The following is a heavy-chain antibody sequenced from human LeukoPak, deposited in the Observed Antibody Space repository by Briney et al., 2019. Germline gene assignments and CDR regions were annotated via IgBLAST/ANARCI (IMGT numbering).Heavy chain of an antibody. Sequence: GASVKVSCKASGYTFTGYYMHWVRQAPGQGLEWMGWINPNSGGTNYAQKFQGRVTMTRDTSISTAYMELSRLRSDDTAVYYCARDFYDSSVRYPNDYWGQGTPVTVSS. D-gene: IGHD3-22*01. CDR1: GYTFTGYY. CDR3: ARDFYDSSVRYPNDY. CDR2: INPNSGGT. J-gene: IGHJ4*02. V-gene: IGHV1-2*02.